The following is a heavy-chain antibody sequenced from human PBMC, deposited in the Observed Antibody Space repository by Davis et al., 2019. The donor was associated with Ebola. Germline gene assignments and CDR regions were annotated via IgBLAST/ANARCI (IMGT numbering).Heavy chain of an antibody. CDR3: AREDFWSGYYCWFDP. CDR2: IYYSGST. J-gene: IGHJ5*02. CDR1: GGSISSGGYY. D-gene: IGHD3-3*01. V-gene: IGHV4-39*02. Sequence: MPSETLSLTCAVSGGSISSGGYYWGWIRQPPGKGLEWIGSIYYSGSTYYNPSLKSRVTISVDTSKNQFSLKLTSVTAADTAVYYCAREDFWSGYYCWFDPWGQGTLVTVSS.